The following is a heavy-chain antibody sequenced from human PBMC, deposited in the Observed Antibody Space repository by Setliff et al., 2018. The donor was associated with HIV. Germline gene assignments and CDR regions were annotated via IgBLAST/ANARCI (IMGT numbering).Heavy chain of an antibody. CDR2: INPSGGST. Sequence: ASVKVSCKASGYTFITYYMHWVRQAPGQGLEWMGIINPSGGSTNYAQKLQGRVTMTTDTSTSTAYMELRNLRSDDTAVYYCARAPKRVYYYGSGTYLHDAFDIWGQGTMVTVSS. V-gene: IGHV1-46*01. CDR1: GYTFITYY. J-gene: IGHJ3*02. D-gene: IGHD3-10*01. CDR3: ARAPKRVYYYGSGTYLHDAFDI.